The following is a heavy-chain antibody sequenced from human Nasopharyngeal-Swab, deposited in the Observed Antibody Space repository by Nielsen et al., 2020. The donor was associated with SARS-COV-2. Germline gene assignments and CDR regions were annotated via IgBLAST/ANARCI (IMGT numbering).Heavy chain of an antibody. CDR3: ARDRTVTTTVYFDY. CDR2: IWYDGSNK. V-gene: IGHV3-33*01. J-gene: IGHJ4*02. Sequence: GESLKISYAASGFTFSSYGMHWARQAPGKGLEWVAVIWYDGSNKYYADSVKGRFTISRDNSKNTLYLQMNSLRAEDTAVYYCARDRTVTTTVYFDYWGQGTLVTVSS. D-gene: IGHD4-17*01. CDR1: GFTFSSYG.